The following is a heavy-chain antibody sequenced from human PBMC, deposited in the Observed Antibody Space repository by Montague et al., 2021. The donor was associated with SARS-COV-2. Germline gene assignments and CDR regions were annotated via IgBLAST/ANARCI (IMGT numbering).Heavy chain of an antibody. D-gene: IGHD5-12*01. CDR1: GSISGYY. J-gene: IGHJ4*02. V-gene: IGHV4-4*07. Sequence: SETLSLTCTVSGSISGYYWTWIRQSAGKGLEWIGRISSSGGIDYNASPKSRVTMSLDTSKIQLSLNLSSVTAADTAVYYCARQYIGYNRRFDYWGQGALVTVSP. CDR2: ISSSGGI. CDR3: ARQYIGYNRRFDY.